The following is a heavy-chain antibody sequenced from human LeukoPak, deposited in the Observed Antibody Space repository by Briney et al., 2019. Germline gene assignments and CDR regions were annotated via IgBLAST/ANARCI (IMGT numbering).Heavy chain of an antibody. CDR1: GFTFDDYA. Sequence: PGGSLRLSCAASGFTFDDYAMHWVRQAPGKGLEWVSLISGDGGSTHYADSVKGRFTISRDNSKNSLYLQMNSLRTEDTALYYCAKDTLRYFDWLSEGAYYYYYGMDVWGQGTTVTVSS. CDR3: AKDTLRYFDWLSEGAYYYYYGMDV. J-gene: IGHJ6*02. CDR2: ISGDGGST. V-gene: IGHV3-43*02. D-gene: IGHD3-9*01.